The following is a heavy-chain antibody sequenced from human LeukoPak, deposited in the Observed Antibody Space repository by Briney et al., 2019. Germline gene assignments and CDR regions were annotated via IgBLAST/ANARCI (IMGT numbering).Heavy chain of an antibody. D-gene: IGHD6-19*01. J-gene: IGHJ4*02. CDR3: ARGSYSSGYYFDY. V-gene: IGHV3-48*03. CDR1: GFTFSSYE. CDR2: ISSSGTTK. Sequence: GGSLRLSCAASGFTFSSYEMDWVRQAPGKGLEWLSYISSSGTTKYYADSVKGRFTISRDNAKNSLYLQMNSLRAEDTAVYYCARGSYSSGYYFDYWGQGTLVTVSS.